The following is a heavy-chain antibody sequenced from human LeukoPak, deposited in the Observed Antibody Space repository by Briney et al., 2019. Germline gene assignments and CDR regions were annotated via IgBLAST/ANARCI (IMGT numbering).Heavy chain of an antibody. D-gene: IGHD6-19*01. CDR2: IRSKAYGGTT. Sequence: GGSLRLSCTTSGFTFGDYAMSWVRQAPGKGLEWVGFIRSKAYGGTTEFAASVKGRFTISRDDSKSLAYLQMNSLKTEDTAVYYCSRVGFSSGWSHFDYWGQGTLVTVSS. J-gene: IGHJ4*02. CDR1: GFTFGDYA. CDR3: SRVGFSSGWSHFDY. V-gene: IGHV3-49*04.